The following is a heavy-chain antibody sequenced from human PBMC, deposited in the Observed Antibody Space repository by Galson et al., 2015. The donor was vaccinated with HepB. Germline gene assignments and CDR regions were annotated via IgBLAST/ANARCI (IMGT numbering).Heavy chain of an antibody. CDR1: GFTFSSYG. CDR3: AKDRILDTAMVTGGYGMDV. CDR2: ISYDGSNK. Sequence: SLRLSCAASGFTFSSYGMHWVRQAPGKGLEWVAVISYDGSNKYYADSVKGRFTISRDNSKNTLYLQMNSLRAEDTAVYYCAKDRILDTAMVTGGYGMDVWGQGTTVTVSS. D-gene: IGHD5-18*01. J-gene: IGHJ6*02. V-gene: IGHV3-30*18.